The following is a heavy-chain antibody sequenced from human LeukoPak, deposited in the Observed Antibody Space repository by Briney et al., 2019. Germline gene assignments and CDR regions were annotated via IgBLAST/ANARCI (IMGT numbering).Heavy chain of an antibody. J-gene: IGHJ4*02. D-gene: IGHD5-24*01. CDR2: IYYSGST. CDR3: ARHELDGYSPYYFDY. Sequence: SETLSLTCTVSGGSISSSSYYWGWIRPPPGKGLEWIGSIYYSGSTYYNPSLKSRVTISVDTSKNQFSLKLSSVTAADTAVYYCARHELDGYSPYYFDYGGQGTLVTVSS. CDR1: GGSISSSSYY. V-gene: IGHV4-39*01.